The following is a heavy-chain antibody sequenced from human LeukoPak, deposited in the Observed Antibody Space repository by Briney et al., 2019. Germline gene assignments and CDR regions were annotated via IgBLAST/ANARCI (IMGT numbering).Heavy chain of an antibody. CDR1: GFTFSSYS. J-gene: IGHJ4*02. V-gene: IGHV3-21*01. CDR2: ISSSSSYI. CDR3: AKDGGTHFGH. Sequence: GGSLRLSCAASGFTFSSYSMNWVRQAPGKGLEWVSSISSSSSYIYYADSVKGRFTISRDNAKNSLTLHMNTLRADDTAVYYCAKDGGTHFGHWGQGTLVTVSS. D-gene: IGHD1-26*01.